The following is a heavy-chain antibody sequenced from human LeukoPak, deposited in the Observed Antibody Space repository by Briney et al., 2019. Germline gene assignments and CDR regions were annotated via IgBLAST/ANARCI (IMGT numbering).Heavy chain of an antibody. CDR1: GFTFSSYW. Sequence: GGSLRLSCAASGFTFSSYWMHWVRQAPGKGLVWVSRINSDGSSTSYADSVKGRFTISRDNAKNTLYLQMNSLRAEDTAVYYCVREPDPLSLWFGEPFDYWGQGTLVTVSS. CDR2: INSDGSST. CDR3: VREPDPLSLWFGEPFDY. J-gene: IGHJ4*02. D-gene: IGHD3-10*01. V-gene: IGHV3-74*01.